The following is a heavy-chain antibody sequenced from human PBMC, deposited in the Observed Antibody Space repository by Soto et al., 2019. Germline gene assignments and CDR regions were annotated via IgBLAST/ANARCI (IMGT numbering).Heavy chain of an antibody. D-gene: IGHD3-3*01. CDR2: IYYSGST. Sequence: QLQLQESGPGLVKPSETLSLTCTVSGGSISSSSYYWGWIRQPPGKGLEWIGSIYYSGSTYYNPSLKSRVTISVATSKITFSRKRSTVTAADTAVYYCAGRFTGRRFVEWFKPIGGDAFDICGQGTMVTVSS. J-gene: IGHJ3*02. V-gene: IGHV4-39*01. CDR3: AGRFTGRRFVEWFKPIGGDAFDI. CDR1: GGSISSSSYY.